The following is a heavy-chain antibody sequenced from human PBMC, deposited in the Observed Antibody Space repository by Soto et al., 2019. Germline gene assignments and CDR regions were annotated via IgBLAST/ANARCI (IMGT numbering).Heavy chain of an antibody. Sequence: PSETLSLTCTVSGGSISSSSYYWGWIRQPPGKGLEWIGSIYYSGSTYYNPSLKSRVTISVDTSKNQFSLKLSSVTAADTAVYYCARRGSSWYIAGFDYWGQGTLVTVSS. V-gene: IGHV4-39*01. J-gene: IGHJ4*02. CDR3: ARRGSSWYIAGFDY. D-gene: IGHD6-13*01. CDR2: IYYSGST. CDR1: GGSISSSSYY.